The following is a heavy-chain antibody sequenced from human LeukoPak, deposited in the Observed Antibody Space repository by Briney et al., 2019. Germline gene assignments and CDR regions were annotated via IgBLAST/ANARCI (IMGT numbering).Heavy chain of an antibody. CDR3: AKSRARREGSSGSIDY. V-gene: IGHV3-23*01. CDR2: ISGSGGSP. CDR1: GFTFSNYV. J-gene: IGHJ4*02. D-gene: IGHD3-22*01. Sequence: PGGSLRLSCAASGFTFSNYVMSWVRQAPGKGLEWLSSISGSGGSPYYADSVKGRFTISRDNSKNTLHLQMNSLRAEDTAEYYCAKSRARREGSSGSIDYWGQGTLVTVSS.